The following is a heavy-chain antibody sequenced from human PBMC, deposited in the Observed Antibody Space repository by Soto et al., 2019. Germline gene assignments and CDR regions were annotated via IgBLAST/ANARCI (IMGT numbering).Heavy chain of an antibody. CDR2: IKEDGTET. V-gene: IGHV3-7*03. CDR1: GFTFSGYW. CDR3: ASTRGY. D-gene: IGHD3-3*01. J-gene: IGHJ4*02. Sequence: VLVVESGGGLVQPGGSLRLSCEVSGFTFSGYWMKWVRQAPGKGLEWVATIKEDGTETYYVDSVKGRFTISRDSAKTSLYLQMNSLRVEDTAVYYCASTRGYWGQGTLVTVSS.